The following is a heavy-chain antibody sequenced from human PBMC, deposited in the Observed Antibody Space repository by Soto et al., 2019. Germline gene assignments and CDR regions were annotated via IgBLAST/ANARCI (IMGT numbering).Heavy chain of an antibody. D-gene: IGHD4-17*01. CDR3: AGGIRWRRTVLAF. V-gene: IGHV1-69*05. Sequence: WAQHSNGQGLEWMGGIIPIFGTANYARKLQGRGTMTTDTSTSTAYMELRSLRSDDTAVYYCAGGIRWRRTVLAFWGHGTPVTVSS. CDR2: IIPIFGTA. J-gene: IGHJ1*01.